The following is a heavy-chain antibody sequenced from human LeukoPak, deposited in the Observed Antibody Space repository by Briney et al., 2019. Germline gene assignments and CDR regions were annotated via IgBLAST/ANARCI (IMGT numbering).Heavy chain of an antibody. J-gene: IGHJ6*03. CDR3: ARLDYYYYYMDV. CDR2: IYYSGNT. Sequence: SETLSLTCTVSRDSISGYSWSWIRQPPGKGLEWIGSIYYSGNTYYNPSLKSRVTISVDTSKNQFSLKLSSVTAADTAVYYCARLDYYYYYMDVWGRGTTVTISS. V-gene: IGHV4-39*01. CDR1: RDSISGYS.